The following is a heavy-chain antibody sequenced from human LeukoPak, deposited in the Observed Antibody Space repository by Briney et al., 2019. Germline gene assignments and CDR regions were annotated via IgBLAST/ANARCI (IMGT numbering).Heavy chain of an antibody. D-gene: IGHD2-15*01. CDR2: INPKSGDT. V-gene: IGHV1-2*02. CDR3: ARGYCSGGGCHWGSFYFDH. CDR1: EYTFTGYY. J-gene: IGHJ4*02. Sequence: ASVKASCKASEYTFTGYYWHWVRQAPGHGPEWMGWINPKSGDTNYAQKFQGRVTMTRDTSISTAYMELSSLRSEDTAVYYCARGYCSGGGCHWGSFYFDHWGQGTLVTVSS.